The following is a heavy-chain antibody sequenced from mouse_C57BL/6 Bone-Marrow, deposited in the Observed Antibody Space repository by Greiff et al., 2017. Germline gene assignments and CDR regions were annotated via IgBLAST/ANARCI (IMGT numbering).Heavy chain of an antibody. Sequence: VQLKQPGAELVKPGASVKVSCKASGYTFTSYWMHWVKQRPGQGLEWIGRIHPSDSDTNYNQKFKGKATLTVDKSSSTAYMQLSSLTSEDSAVYYCAIPYGYGAWFAYWGQGTLVTVSA. CDR2: IHPSDSDT. J-gene: IGHJ3*01. CDR1: GYTFTSYW. D-gene: IGHD2-2*01. V-gene: IGHV1-74*01. CDR3: AIPYGYGAWFAY.